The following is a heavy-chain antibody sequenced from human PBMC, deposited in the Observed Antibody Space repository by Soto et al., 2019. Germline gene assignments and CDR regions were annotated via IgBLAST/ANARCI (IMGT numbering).Heavy chain of an antibody. V-gene: IGHV5-51*01. CDR1: GYSFTIYC. D-gene: IGHD2-15*01. Sequence: GESLKISCNGSGYSFTIYCIGWVLQMPGKGLEWMGIIYPGDSDTRCSPSFQGQVTISADKSISTAYLQWSSLKASDTAMYYCARAVVARWAFDIWGQGTMVTVSS. J-gene: IGHJ3*02. CDR3: ARAVVARWAFDI. CDR2: IYPGDSDT.